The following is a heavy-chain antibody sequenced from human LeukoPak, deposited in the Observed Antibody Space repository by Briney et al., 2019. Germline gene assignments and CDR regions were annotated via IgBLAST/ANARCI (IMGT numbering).Heavy chain of an antibody. J-gene: IGHJ3*02. Sequence: GGSLRLSCAASGFTFISYSMNWVRQAPGKGLEWVSYISSSSSTIYYADSVKGRFTISRDNAKNSLYLQMNSLRAEDTAVYYCARERGSGSYSGLANAFDIWGQGTMVTVSS. D-gene: IGHD1-26*01. V-gene: IGHV3-48*01. CDR2: ISSSSSTI. CDR1: GFTFISYS. CDR3: ARERGSGSYSGLANAFDI.